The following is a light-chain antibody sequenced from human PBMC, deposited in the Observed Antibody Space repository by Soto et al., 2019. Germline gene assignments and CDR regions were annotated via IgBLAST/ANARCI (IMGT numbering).Light chain of an antibody. CDR3: SSYTSSNNIV. J-gene: IGLJ1*01. CDR2: EVI. V-gene: IGLV2-14*01. Sequence: AVLTQAASLSGSPGQSITISCTGTSSDVGGYNYVSWYQQHPGKAPKLMIYEVINRPSGVSNRFSGSKSGDTASLTISGLQAEEEADYYCSSYTSSNNIVFGTGTKVTVL. CDR1: SSDVGGYNY.